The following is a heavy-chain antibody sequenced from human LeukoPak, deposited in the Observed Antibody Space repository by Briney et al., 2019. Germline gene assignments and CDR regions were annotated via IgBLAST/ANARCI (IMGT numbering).Heavy chain of an antibody. CDR3: AREAYGDYFFDY. Sequence: GGSLRLSCEASGLIVSSNNMNWARQAPGKGLEWVSAISYSGGSTYYADSIKGRFIISRDNAKNSLYLQMTSLRDEDTAVYYCAREAYGDYFFDYWGQGTLVTVSS. V-gene: IGHV3-48*02. CDR1: GLIVSSNN. J-gene: IGHJ4*02. D-gene: IGHD4-17*01. CDR2: ISYSGGST.